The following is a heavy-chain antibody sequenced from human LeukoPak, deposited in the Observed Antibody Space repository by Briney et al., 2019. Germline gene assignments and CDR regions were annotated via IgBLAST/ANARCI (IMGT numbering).Heavy chain of an antibody. CDR1: GGSFSGYF. CDR3: AGPVVPAAISYFDL. V-gene: IGHV4-34*01. Sequence: SETLSLTCAVYGGSFSGYFWSWIRQPPGKGLEWIREINHSGSTNYNPSLKSRVTISVDTSKNQFSLKLSSVTAADTAVYYCAGPVVPAAISYFDLWGRGTLVTVSS. J-gene: IGHJ2*01. D-gene: IGHD2-2*01. CDR2: INHSGST.